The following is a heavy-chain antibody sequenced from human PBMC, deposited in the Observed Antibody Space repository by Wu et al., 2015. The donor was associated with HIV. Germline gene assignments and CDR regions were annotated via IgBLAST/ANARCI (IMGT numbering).Heavy chain of an antibody. V-gene: IGHV1-69*05. D-gene: IGHD3-9*01. CDR1: GGTFSSYA. Sequence: QVQLVQSGAEVKKPGSSVKVSCKASGGTFSSYAISWVRQAPGQGLEWMGGIIPIFGTANYAQKFQGRVTITTDESTSTAYMELSSLRSEDTAVYYCASSSPRHILTGYSPRPMGYYYGMDVWGQGP. CDR2: IIPIFGTA. J-gene: IGHJ6*02. CDR3: ASSSPRHILTGYSPRPMGYYYGMDV.